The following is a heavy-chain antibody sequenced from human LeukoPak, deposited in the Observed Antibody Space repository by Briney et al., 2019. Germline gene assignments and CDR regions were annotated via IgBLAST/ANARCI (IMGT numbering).Heavy chain of an antibody. CDR3: AREYLDWLLSSYYFDY. Sequence: GGSLRLSCAASGFTFSSYAMHWVRQAPGKGLEWVAVISYDGSNKYYADSVKGRFTISRDNSKNTLYLQMNSLRAEDTAVYYCAREYLDWLLSSYYFDYWGQGTLVTVSS. V-gene: IGHV3-30-3*01. CDR1: GFTFSSYA. CDR2: ISYDGSNK. J-gene: IGHJ4*02. D-gene: IGHD3-9*01.